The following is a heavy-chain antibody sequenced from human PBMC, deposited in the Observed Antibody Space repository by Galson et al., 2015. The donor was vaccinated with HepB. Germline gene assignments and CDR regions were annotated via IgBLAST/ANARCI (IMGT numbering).Heavy chain of an antibody. CDR1: GFNFSINA. J-gene: IGHJ4*02. D-gene: IGHD3-10*01. CDR2: ISSDGGHI. V-gene: IGHV3-64D*06. Sequence: SLRLSCAVSGFNFSINAMHWVRQAPGKGLKYVSAISSDGGHIYYADSVKGRFTISRDNSKNTLYLQMSSLRAEDTAVYYCVKISMFRGVRQSDWGQGTLVIVSS. CDR3: VKISMFRGVRQSD.